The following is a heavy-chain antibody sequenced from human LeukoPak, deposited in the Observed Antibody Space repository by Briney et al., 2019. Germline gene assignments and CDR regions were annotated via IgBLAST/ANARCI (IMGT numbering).Heavy chain of an antibody. CDR2: ISTSRNYI. Sequence: GGSLRLSCVVSGFTFSSYHMNWVRQAPGKGLEWVSSISTSRNYIYYADSVTGRFTISRDNAKNSLYLQMNSLRAEDTAVYYCARRAMTERGVSYGLDYWGQGALVTVSS. D-gene: IGHD5-18*01. V-gene: IGHV3-21*01. CDR3: ARRAMTERGVSYGLDY. J-gene: IGHJ4*02. CDR1: GFTFSSYH.